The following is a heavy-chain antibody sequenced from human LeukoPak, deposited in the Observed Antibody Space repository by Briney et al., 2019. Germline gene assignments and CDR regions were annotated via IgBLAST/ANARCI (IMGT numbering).Heavy chain of an antibody. CDR3: AKRPRDTSGYYLGAFDI. Sequence: PGGSLRLSCAASGFTFSNYAMTWVRQAPGKGLEWGSGISASGGTTYYADSVKGRFTISRDNSKNSLYLQMNSLRAEDTAVYYCAKRPRDTSGYYLGAFDIWGQGTMVTVSS. CDR1: GFTFSNYA. J-gene: IGHJ3*02. CDR2: ISASGGTT. D-gene: IGHD3-22*01. V-gene: IGHV3-23*01.